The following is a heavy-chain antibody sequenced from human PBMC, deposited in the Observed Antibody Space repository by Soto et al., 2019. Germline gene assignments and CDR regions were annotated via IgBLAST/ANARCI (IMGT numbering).Heavy chain of an antibody. CDR2: IYYSGST. V-gene: IGHV4-31*03. CDR1: GGSISSGGYY. J-gene: IGHJ6*02. D-gene: IGHD3-16*01. Sequence: PSETLSLTCTVSGGSISSGGYYWSWIRQHPGKGLEWIGYIYYSGSTYYNPSLKSRVTISVDTPKNQFSLKLCSVTAADTAVYYCARDGYDYHLDVWGQGTTVTVSS. CDR3: ARDGYDYHLDV.